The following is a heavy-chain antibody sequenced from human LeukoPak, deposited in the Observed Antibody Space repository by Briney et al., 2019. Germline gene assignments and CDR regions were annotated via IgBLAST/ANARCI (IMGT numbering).Heavy chain of an antibody. CDR3: ARHSSGSSGSYSPTFQH. J-gene: IGHJ1*01. CDR1: GSSISSYY. D-gene: IGHD1-26*01. CDR2: TYYSGST. V-gene: IGHV4-59*08. Sequence: SETLSLTCTVSGSSISSYYWSWIRQPPGKGLEWIGYTYYSGSTNYNPSLKSRVTISVDTSKNQFSLKLSSVTAADTAVYYCARHSSGSSGSYSPTFQHWGQGTLVTVSS.